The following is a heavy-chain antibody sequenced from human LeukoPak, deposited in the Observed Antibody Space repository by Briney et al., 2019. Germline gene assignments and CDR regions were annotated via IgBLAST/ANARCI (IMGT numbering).Heavy chain of an antibody. Sequence: GGSVRLSCAVSGITLSNYGMSWVRQAPGKGLEWAAGISGSGGRTNYADSVKGRFTISRDNPKNTLYLQMNSLRAEDTAVHFCAKRGVVIRVILVGFHKEAYYFDSWGQGALVTVSS. CDR2: ISGSGGRT. CDR3: AKRGVVIRVILVGFHKEAYYFDS. V-gene: IGHV3-23*01. D-gene: IGHD3-22*01. J-gene: IGHJ4*02. CDR1: GITLSNYG.